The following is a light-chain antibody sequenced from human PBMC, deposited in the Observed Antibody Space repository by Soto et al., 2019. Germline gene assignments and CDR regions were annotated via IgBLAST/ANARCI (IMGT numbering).Light chain of an antibody. V-gene: IGKV1-27*01. CDR1: QAISNY. CDR2: AAS. J-gene: IGKJ1*01. Sequence: DIQMTQSPSSLSASVRDRVTITCRASQAISNYLAWYQQKPGKVPKLLIYAASTLQSGVPSRFSGSGSGTDFTLTISSLQPEDIATYYCQKYDGAPWTFGHGTKVEIK. CDR3: QKYDGAPWT.